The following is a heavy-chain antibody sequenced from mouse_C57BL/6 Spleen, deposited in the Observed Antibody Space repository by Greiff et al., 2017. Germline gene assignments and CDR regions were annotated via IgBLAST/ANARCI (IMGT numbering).Heavy chain of an antibody. J-gene: IGHJ2*01. Sequence: QVQLQQPGAELVMPGASVKLSCKASGYTFTSYWMHWVKQRPGQGLEWIGEIDPSDSYTNYNQKFKGKSTLTVDKSSSTAYMQLSSLTSEDSAVYYCARRKLVYGSSLDYWGQGTTLTVSS. V-gene: IGHV1-69*01. CDR1: GYTFTSYW. CDR2: IDPSDSYT. D-gene: IGHD1-1*01. CDR3: ARRKLVYGSSLDY.